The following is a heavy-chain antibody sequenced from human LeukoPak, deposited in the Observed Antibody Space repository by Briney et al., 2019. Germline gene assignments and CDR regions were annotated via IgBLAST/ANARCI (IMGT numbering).Heavy chain of an antibody. CDR2: IYYSGST. V-gene: IGHV4-30-4*01. CDR1: GGSISSGDYY. Sequence: SETLSLTCTVSGGSISSGDYYWSWIRQPPGKGLEWIGYIYYSGSTYYNPSLKSRVTISVDTSKNQFSLKLSSVTAADTAVYYCARGRDYYDSSGYSYYFDYWGQGTLVTVSS. J-gene: IGHJ4*02. D-gene: IGHD3-22*01. CDR3: ARGRDYYDSSGYSYYFDY.